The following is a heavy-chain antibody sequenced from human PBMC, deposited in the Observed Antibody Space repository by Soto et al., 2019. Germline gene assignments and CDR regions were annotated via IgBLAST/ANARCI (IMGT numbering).Heavy chain of an antibody. V-gene: IGHV3-30*18. Sequence: PGGSLRLSCAASGFTFSSYGMHWVRQAPGKGLEWVAVISYDGSNKYYADPVKGRFTISRDNSKNTLYLQMNSLRAEDTAVYYCAKESSWRGDFFPYFDYWGQGTLVTVSS. CDR2: ISYDGSNK. D-gene: IGHD2-21*02. J-gene: IGHJ4*02. CDR3: AKESSWRGDFFPYFDY. CDR1: GFTFSSYG.